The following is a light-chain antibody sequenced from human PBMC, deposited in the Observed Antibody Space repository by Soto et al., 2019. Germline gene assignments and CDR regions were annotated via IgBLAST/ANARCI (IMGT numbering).Light chain of an antibody. CDR2: DAS. J-gene: IGKJ1*01. CDR1: QSIRSW. CDR3: QQYNTYWT. V-gene: IGKV1-5*01. Sequence: DIQMTQSPSTLSASVGDRVTITCRASQSIRSWLAWYQQKPGKAPKLLIYDASSLESGVPSRFRGSGSGTEFTLTISSLQPDDFATYYCQQYNTYWTFGQGTKVDIK.